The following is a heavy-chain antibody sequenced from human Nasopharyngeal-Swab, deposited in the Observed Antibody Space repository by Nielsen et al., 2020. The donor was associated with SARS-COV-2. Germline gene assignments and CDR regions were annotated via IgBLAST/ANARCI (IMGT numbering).Heavy chain of an antibody. D-gene: IGHD3-22*01. CDR3: VRDVMSSSMINWFDP. J-gene: IGHJ5*02. CDR2: VNTTTGTP. V-gene: IGHV7-4-1*02. Sequence: ASVNVSCKSSGYTFTNYAMNWVRQAPGQGLEWMGLVNTTTGTPTYAQGFTGRLVFSLDTSVSTAYLEISNLKPEDTAVYFCVRDVMSSSMINWFDPWGQGTLVTVSS. CDR1: GYTFTNYA.